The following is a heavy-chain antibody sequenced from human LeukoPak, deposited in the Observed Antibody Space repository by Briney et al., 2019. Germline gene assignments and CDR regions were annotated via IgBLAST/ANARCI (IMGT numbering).Heavy chain of an antibody. Sequence: PSETLSLTCAVYGGSFSGYYWSWIRQPPGKGLEWIGEINHSGSTNYIPSLKSRVTISVDTSKNQFALKLSSVTAADTAVYYCARELAYGSGSYSPYNWFAPWGQGTLVTVSS. V-gene: IGHV4-34*01. CDR1: GGSFSGYY. CDR3: ARELAYGSGSYSPYNWFAP. D-gene: IGHD3-10*01. CDR2: INHSGST. J-gene: IGHJ5*02.